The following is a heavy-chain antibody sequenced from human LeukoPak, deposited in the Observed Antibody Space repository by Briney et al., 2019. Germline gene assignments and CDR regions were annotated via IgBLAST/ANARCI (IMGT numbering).Heavy chain of an antibody. CDR2: ISSSGSTI. CDR1: GFTFSSYE. CDR3: GRFGDEAGIDN. Sequence: GGSLRLSCAASGFTFSSYEMNWVRQAPGKGLEWVSYISSSGSTIYYADSVKGRFTISRDNAKNLLYLQMSSLRAEDTAVYSCGRFGDEAGIDNWGQGTLVTVSS. J-gene: IGHJ4*02. V-gene: IGHV3-48*03. D-gene: IGHD3-10*01.